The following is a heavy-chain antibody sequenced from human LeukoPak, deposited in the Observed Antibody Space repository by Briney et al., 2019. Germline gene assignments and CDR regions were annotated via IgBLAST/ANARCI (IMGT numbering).Heavy chain of an antibody. Sequence: GGSLRLSCAASGFTFSSYGMHWVRQAPGKGLGWVAVISYDGSNKYYADSVKGRFTISRDNSKNTLYLQMNSLRPEDTAVYYCAGLPGEWLLSNYHYYHMDVWGKGTTVTVSS. CDR2: ISYDGSNK. J-gene: IGHJ6*03. V-gene: IGHV3-30*03. CDR1: GFTFSSYG. CDR3: AGLPGEWLLSNYHYYHMDV. D-gene: IGHD3-3*01.